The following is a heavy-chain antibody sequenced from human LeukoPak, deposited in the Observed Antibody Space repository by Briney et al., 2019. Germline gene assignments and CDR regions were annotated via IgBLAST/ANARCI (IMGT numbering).Heavy chain of an antibody. V-gene: IGHV4-39*01. Sequence: SETLSLTCTVSCGSISSRTYYWGWIRQPPGKGLEWIGSMYYSGSAYYNPSLNSRVTISVDTSKNQFSLKLSSATAPDTAVYYCARLTTAPHPDDWGQGPLVSVSS. CDR1: CGSISSRTYY. D-gene: IGHD4-11*01. J-gene: IGHJ4*02. CDR2: MYYSGSA. CDR3: ARLTTAPHPDD.